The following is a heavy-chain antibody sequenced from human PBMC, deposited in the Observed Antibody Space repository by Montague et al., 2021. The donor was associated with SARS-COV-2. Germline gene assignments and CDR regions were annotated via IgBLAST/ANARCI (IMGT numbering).Heavy chain of an antibody. CDR1: GGSISSSSYY. D-gene: IGHD2-2*01. V-gene: IGHV4-39*01. J-gene: IGHJ4*02. CDR3: ARQTLVYCSSTSCYVG. Sequence: SETLSLTCTVSGGSISSSSYYWSWIRQPPGKGLEGVVSIYYSGSTYYNPSLRSRVTIYVDTYKNQFSLSLISVTAADTAVYYCARQTLVYCSSTSCYVGWGQGTLVTVSS. CDR2: IYYSGST.